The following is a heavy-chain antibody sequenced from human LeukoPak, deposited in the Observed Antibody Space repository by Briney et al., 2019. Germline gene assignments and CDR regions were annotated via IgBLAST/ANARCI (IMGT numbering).Heavy chain of an antibody. CDR2: ISDTSIYI. Sequence: GGSLRLSCAASGFTFSTYNMNWVRQAPRKGLEWVSSISDTSIYIYYADSVKGRFTISRDNAKNSLYLQMNNLRAEDTALYYCARDPQEYYDSSGAYDIWGQGTMVTISS. D-gene: IGHD3-22*01. CDR1: GFTFSTYN. CDR3: ARDPQEYYDSSGAYDI. J-gene: IGHJ3*02. V-gene: IGHV3-21*01.